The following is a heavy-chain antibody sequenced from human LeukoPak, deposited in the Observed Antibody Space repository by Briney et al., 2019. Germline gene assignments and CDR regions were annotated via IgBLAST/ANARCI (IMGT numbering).Heavy chain of an antibody. CDR1: GFTFSSYS. CDR3: ARFKDGAAGDY. J-gene: IGHJ4*02. Sequence: GGSLRLSCAASGFTFSSYSMNWVRQAPGKGLEWVSSISSSSSYIYYADSVKGRFTISRDNAKNSLYLQMNSLRAEDTAVYYCARFKDGAAGDYWGQGTLVTVSS. V-gene: IGHV3-21*01. D-gene: IGHD2-15*01. CDR2: ISSSSSYI.